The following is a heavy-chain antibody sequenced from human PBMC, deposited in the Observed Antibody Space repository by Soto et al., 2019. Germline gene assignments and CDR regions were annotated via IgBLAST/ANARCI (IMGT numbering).Heavy chain of an antibody. Sequence: SVKVSCKASGGTFSSYAISWVRQAPGQGLEWMGGIIPIFGTANYAQKFQGRVTITADESTSTAYMELSSLRSEDTAVYYCARERVSYDSSGSVLFAFDYWGQGTLVTVSS. D-gene: IGHD3-22*01. CDR2: IIPIFGTA. J-gene: IGHJ4*02. V-gene: IGHV1-69*13. CDR1: GGTFSSYA. CDR3: ARERVSYDSSGSVLFAFDY.